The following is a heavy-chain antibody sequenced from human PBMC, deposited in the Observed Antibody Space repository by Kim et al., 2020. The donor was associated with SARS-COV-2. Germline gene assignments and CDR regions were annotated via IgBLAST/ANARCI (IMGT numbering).Heavy chain of an antibody. D-gene: IGHD3-22*01. V-gene: IGHV1-24*01. Sequence: ASVKVSCKVSGYTLTELSMHWVRQAPGKGLEWMGGFDPEDGETIYAQKFQGRVTMTEDTSTDTAYMELSSLRSEDTAVYYCATARGYYDSSGYFAYWGQGTLVTVSS. J-gene: IGHJ4*02. CDR1: GYTLTELS. CDR2: FDPEDGET. CDR3: ATARGYYDSSGYFAY.